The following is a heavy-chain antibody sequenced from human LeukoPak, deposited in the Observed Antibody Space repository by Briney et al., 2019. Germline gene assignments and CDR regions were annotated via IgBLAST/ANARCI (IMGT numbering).Heavy chain of an antibody. CDR1: GFTFSSFA. Sequence: GGSLRLSCAASGFTFSSFAMSWVRQAPGKGLEWVSTISGSGGTTYYADSVKGRFTISRDNSKNTLYLQMNSLRAEDTAVYYCAKDGTNVNYYYMDVWGKGTTVTVSS. V-gene: IGHV3-23*01. D-gene: IGHD1-26*01. CDR3: AKDGTNVNYYYMDV. J-gene: IGHJ6*03. CDR2: ISGSGGTT.